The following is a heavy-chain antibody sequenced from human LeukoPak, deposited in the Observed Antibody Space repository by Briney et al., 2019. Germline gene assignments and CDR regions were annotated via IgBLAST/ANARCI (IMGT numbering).Heavy chain of an antibody. CDR1: GYTFTSYG. V-gene: IGHV1-18*01. Sequence: GASVKVSCKASGYTFTSYGISWVRQAPGQGLEWMGWISAYNGNTNYAQKLQGRVTMTTDTSTSTAHMELRSLRSDDTAVYYCARGHYINGWYGYYYYYMDVWGKGTTVTISS. CDR2: ISAYNGNT. CDR3: ARGHYINGWYGYYYYYMDV. J-gene: IGHJ6*03. D-gene: IGHD6-19*01.